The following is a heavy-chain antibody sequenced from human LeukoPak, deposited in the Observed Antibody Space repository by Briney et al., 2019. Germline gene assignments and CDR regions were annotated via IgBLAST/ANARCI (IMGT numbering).Heavy chain of an antibody. CDR1: GFTFGDYA. J-gene: IGHJ6*02. D-gene: IGHD2/OR15-2a*01. V-gene: IGHV3-49*04. Sequence: GGSLRLSCTASGFTFGDYAMSWVRQAPGKGLEWVGFIRAKAYGGTTEYAASVKGRFTISRDDSKSIAYLQMNSLKTEDPAVYYCTRGNRIWYYGMDVWGQGITVTVSS. CDR2: IRAKAYGGTT. CDR3: TRGNRIWYYGMDV.